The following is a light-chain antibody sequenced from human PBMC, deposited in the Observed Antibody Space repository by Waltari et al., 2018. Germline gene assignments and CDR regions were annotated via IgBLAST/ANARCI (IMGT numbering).Light chain of an antibody. CDR1: SSDVGAHNY. CDR2: DVS. V-gene: IGLV2-14*03. J-gene: IGLJ2*01. CDR3: SSYRRSNTLV. Sequence: QSALTQPASVSGSPGQSITISCPGTSSDVGAHNYVPWYQQHPGKAPKILIYDVSNRPSGVSNRFSGSKSGNTASLTISGLQAEDEADYYCSSYRRSNTLVFGGGTKVTVL.